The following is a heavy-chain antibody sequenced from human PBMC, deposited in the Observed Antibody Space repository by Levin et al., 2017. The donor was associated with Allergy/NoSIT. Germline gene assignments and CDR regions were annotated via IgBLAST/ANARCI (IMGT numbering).Heavy chain of an antibody. CDR2: INWDGGST. D-gene: IGHD2-15*01. J-gene: IGHJ6*02. CDR3: AKDSGASGSGPYYYYGLDV. V-gene: IGHV3-43D*04. Sequence: LSLTCAASGFTFDDFAIHWVRQAPGKGLEWVSLINWDGGSTYYADSVRGRFTISRDNSKNSLYLQMNSLRPDDTAFYYCAKDSGASGSGPYYYYGLDVWGQGTAVTVSS. CDR1: GFTFDDFA.